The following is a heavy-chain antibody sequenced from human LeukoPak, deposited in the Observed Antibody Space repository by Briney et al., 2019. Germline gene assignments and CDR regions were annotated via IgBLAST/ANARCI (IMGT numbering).Heavy chain of an antibody. CDR2: VSIRSDYI. D-gene: IGHD3-10*01. CDR1: GFTFSTYS. CDR3: ARAFMGSGSYYNDYYYYGMDV. Sequence: PGGSLRLSCAASGFTFSTYSMNWVRQAPGQGLEWVSSVSIRSDYIYYADSVKGRFTISRDNAKNSLFLQMNSLRAEDTAIYYCARAFMGSGSYYNDYYYYGMDVWAKGPRSPSP. J-gene: IGHJ6*02. V-gene: IGHV3-21*01.